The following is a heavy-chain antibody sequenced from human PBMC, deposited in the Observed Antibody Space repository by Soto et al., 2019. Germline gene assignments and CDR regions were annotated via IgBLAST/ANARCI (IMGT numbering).Heavy chain of an antibody. CDR3: ARGSTIFGVVIYGYYFDY. V-gene: IGHV4-59*12. J-gene: IGHJ4*02. D-gene: IGHD3-3*01. CDR1: GGSIIHYH. Sequence: LEILSLTCTVSGGSIIHYHWNWIRQAPGKGMEWIGYIFYNGSTHYNPSLTSRVTISVDTSKNHFSLKLNSVTAADTAVYFCARGSTIFGVVIYGYYFDYWGQGTLVTVSS. CDR2: IFYNGST.